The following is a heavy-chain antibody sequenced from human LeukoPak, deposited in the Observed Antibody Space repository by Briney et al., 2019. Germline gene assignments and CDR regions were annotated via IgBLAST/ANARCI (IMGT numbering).Heavy chain of an antibody. CDR1: GGSISNYY. Sequence: SETLSLTCTVSGGSISNYYWSWIRQPAGKGLEWIGRIYTSGSTNYNPSLKSRVTISVDTSKNQFSLRLSSVTAADTAVYYCARATRGYSYGYYYYMDVWGKGTTVTISS. CDR2: IYTSGST. CDR3: ARATRGYSYGYYYYMDV. D-gene: IGHD5-18*01. V-gene: IGHV4-4*07. J-gene: IGHJ6*03.